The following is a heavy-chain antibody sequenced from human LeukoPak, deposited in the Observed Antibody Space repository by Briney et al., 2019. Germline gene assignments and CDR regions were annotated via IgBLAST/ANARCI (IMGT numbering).Heavy chain of an antibody. J-gene: IGHJ3*02. CDR3: ARDWRDDSSGQDAFDI. CDR1: GGSISSGDSY. V-gene: IGHV4-30-4*01. D-gene: IGHD3-22*01. Sequence: SETLSLTCTVSGGSISSGDSYWSWIRQPPGKGLEWIGYSYYSGSTYSNPSLKSRVTISVDTSNNQFSLKLSSVTATDTAVYYCARDWRDDSSGQDAFDIWGQGTMVTVSS. CDR2: SYYSGST.